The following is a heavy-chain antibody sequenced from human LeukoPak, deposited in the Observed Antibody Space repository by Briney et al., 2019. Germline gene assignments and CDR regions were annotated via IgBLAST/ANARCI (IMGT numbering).Heavy chain of an antibody. CDR3: AKDRTVAPGRAYGGANWFDP. D-gene: IGHD3-16*01. J-gene: IGHJ5*02. V-gene: IGHV3-23*01. Sequence: GGSLRLSCAASGFTFSSHAMSWVRQAPGKGLEWVSLISASGGSTYYGDSVNGRFTISRDNSKNTVYLQMNSLTTEDTAVYYCAKDRTVAPGRAYGGANWFDPWGQGTRVTVSS. CDR1: GFTFSSHA. CDR2: ISASGGST.